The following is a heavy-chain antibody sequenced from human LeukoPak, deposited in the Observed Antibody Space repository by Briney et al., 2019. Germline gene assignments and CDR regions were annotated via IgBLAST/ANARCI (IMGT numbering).Heavy chain of an antibody. CDR1: GYTFTSYG. CDR3: ARSLSSGAFDI. V-gene: IGHV1-69*04. J-gene: IGHJ3*02. D-gene: IGHD6-6*01. CDR2: IIPILGIV. Sequence: ASVKVSCKASGYTFTSYGISWVRQAPGQGLEWMGRIIPILGIVNYAQKFQGRVTITADKSTSTAYMELSSLRSEDTAVYYCARSLSSGAFDIWGQGTMVTVSS.